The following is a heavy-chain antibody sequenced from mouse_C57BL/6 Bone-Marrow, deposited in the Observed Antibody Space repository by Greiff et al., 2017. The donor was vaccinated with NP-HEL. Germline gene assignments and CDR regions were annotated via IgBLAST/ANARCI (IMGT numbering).Heavy chain of an antibody. CDR1: GYAFSSSW. D-gene: IGHD2-2*01. CDR3: ARGYGYGGWYFDV. V-gene: IGHV1-82*01. Sequence: VQLQQSGPELVKPGASVKISCKASGYAFSSSWMNWVKQRPGKGLEWIGRIYPGDGDTNYNGKFKGKATLTADKSSSTAYMQLSSLTSEDSAVYFCARGYGYGGWYFDVWGTGTTVTVSS. J-gene: IGHJ1*03. CDR2: IYPGDGDT.